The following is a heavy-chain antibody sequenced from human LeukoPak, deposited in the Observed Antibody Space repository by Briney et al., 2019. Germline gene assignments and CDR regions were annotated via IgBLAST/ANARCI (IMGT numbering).Heavy chain of an antibody. Sequence: SETLSLTCAVSGDSVNNTNWWTWVRQSPGKGLEWIGEIFHSGVTNYNPSLKSRAVISLEKSKNQFSLKLTSVTAADTAVYFCARVDYFVKWLWAQPPRSFDPWGQGTLVTVSS. J-gene: IGHJ5*02. V-gene: IGHV4-4*02. CDR2: IFHSGVT. D-gene: IGHD3-22*01. CDR1: GDSVNNTNW. CDR3: ARVDYFVKWLWAQPPRSFDP.